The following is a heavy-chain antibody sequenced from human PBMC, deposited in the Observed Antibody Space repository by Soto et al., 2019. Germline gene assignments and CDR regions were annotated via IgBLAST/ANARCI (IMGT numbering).Heavy chain of an antibody. Sequence: GESLKISCKGSGYSFTSYWIGWVRQMPGKGLEWMGIIYPGDSDTRYSPSFQGQVNISADKSIITAFLQWSSLKASDSAMYYCARQGPGVPAATYYMDVWGKGTKVTVSS. CDR2: IYPGDSDT. V-gene: IGHV5-51*01. CDR1: GYSFTSYW. J-gene: IGHJ6*03. CDR3: ARQGPGVPAATYYMDV. D-gene: IGHD2-2*01.